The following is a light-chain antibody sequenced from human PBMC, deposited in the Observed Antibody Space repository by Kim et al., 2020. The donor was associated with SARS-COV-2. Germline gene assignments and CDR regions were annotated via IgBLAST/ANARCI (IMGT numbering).Light chain of an antibody. J-gene: IGLJ2*01. CDR2: DNN. CDR1: SSNIGNNY. CDR3: GTWDSSLSAVV. V-gene: IGLV1-51*01. Sequence: GQKVTTYCAGSSSNIGNNYVSWYQQLPGTAPKLLIYDNNKRPAGIPDRFSGSKSGTSATLGITGLQTGDEADYYCGTWDSSLSAVVFGGGTQLTVL.